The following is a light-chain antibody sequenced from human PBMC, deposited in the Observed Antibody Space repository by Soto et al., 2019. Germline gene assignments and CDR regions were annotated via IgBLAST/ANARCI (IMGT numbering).Light chain of an antibody. V-gene: IGKV3-20*01. CDR1: QSVSSY. CDR2: GAS. CDR3: QQYNSYSWT. Sequence: PGERATLSCRASQSVSSYLAWYQQKPGQAPRLLIFGASRRAAGIPDRFSGSGSGTDFTLTITRLEPDDFATYYCQQYNSYSWTFGQGTKVDIK. J-gene: IGKJ1*01.